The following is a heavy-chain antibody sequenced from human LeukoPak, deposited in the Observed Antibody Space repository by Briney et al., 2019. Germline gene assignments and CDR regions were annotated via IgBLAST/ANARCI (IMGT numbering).Heavy chain of an antibody. CDR3: ARSSHRYCSSTSCTYAFDI. CDR2: IYYSGST. D-gene: IGHD2-2*01. CDR1: GGSISSYY. V-gene: IGHV4-59*01. J-gene: IGHJ3*02. Sequence: KPSETLSLTCTVSGGSISSYYWSWIRQPPGKGLEWIGYIYYSGSTNHNPSLKSRVTISVDTSKNQFSLKLSSVTAADTAVYYCARSSHRYCSSTSCTYAFDIWGQGTMVTVSS.